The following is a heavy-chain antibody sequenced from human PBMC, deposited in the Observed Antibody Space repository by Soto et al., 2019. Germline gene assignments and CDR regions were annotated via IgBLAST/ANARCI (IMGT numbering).Heavy chain of an antibody. J-gene: IGHJ4*02. CDR1: GFTFRSYS. CDR2: ISGSGGST. Sequence: SGFTFRSYSMSWLREAPGSGLEWVSAISGSGGSTYYADSVKGRFTISRDNSKNTLYLQMNSLRAEDTAVYYCAKDRPPYYDFWSGYDYWGQGTLVTVS. V-gene: IGHV3-23*01. CDR3: AKDRPPYYDFWSGYDY. D-gene: IGHD3-3*01.